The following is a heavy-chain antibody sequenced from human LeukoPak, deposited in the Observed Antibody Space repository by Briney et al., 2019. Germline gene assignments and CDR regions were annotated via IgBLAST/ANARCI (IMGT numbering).Heavy chain of an antibody. CDR2: IIPIFGTA. J-gene: IGHJ5*02. D-gene: IGHD5-18*01. CDR1: GGTFSSYA. CDR3: ARGGFEGSYGYRWFDP. Sequence: SVKVSCKASGGTFSSYAISWVRQAPGQGLEWMGGIIPIFGTANYAQKFQGRVTITADESTSTAYMELSSLRSEDTAVYYCARGGFEGSYGYRWFDPWGQGTLVTVSS. V-gene: IGHV1-69*13.